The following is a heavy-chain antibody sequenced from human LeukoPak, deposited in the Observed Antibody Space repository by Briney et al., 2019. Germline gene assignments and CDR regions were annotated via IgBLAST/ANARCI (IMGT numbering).Heavy chain of an antibody. V-gene: IGHV4-31*03. CDR1: GGSISSGSYY. Sequence: SQTLSLTCTVSGGSISSGSYYWSWIRQHPGKGLEWIGYIYYSGSTYYNPSLKSRVTISVDTSKNQFSLKLSSVTAADTAVYYCARVLAGYFDYWGQGTLVTVSS. J-gene: IGHJ4*02. D-gene: IGHD6-19*01. CDR2: IYYSGST. CDR3: ARVLAGYFDY.